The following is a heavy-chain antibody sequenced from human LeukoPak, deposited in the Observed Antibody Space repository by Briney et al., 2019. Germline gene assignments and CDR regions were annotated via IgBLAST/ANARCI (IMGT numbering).Heavy chain of an antibody. CDR1: GGSISRGGYY. D-gene: IGHD5-12*01. Sequence: KASQTLSLTCTVTGGSISRGGYYWSWIRQHPGKGLEWIGYIFYSGSTYYNPSLKSRVTISVDTSKNQFSLSLISVTAADTAVYYCARALESDYDTSLSFDYWGQGILVTVPP. CDR3: ARALESDYDTSLSFDY. V-gene: IGHV4-31*03. CDR2: IFYSGST. J-gene: IGHJ4*02.